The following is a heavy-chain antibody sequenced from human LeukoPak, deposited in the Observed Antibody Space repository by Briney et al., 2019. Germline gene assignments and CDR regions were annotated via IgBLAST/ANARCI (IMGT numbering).Heavy chain of an antibody. D-gene: IGHD2-21*01. CDR1: GFTFSRYT. CDR3: VSGDFRF. CDR2: ISADGTNK. V-gene: IGHV3-30*04. Sequence: GRSLRLSCAVSGFTFSRYTMHWVRQAPGQGLEWVTVISADGTNKFYAESVNGRFTVSRDNSKNMLLLQMNSLRREDTATYYCVSGDFRFWGRGTLVTVSS. J-gene: IGHJ4*02.